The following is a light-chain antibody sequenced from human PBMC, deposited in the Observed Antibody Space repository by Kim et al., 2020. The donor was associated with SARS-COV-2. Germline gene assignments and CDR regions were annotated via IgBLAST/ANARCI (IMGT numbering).Light chain of an antibody. Sequence: VSPGERATLSCRASQSISNNLAWYQQKPGQAPRLLIFGASTRATGIPARFSGSGYGTEFTLTFSSLQSEDSAVYYCQQYTNLPLTFGGGTKVDIK. CDR1: QSISNN. CDR3: QQYTNLPLT. CDR2: GAS. V-gene: IGKV3-15*01. J-gene: IGKJ4*01.